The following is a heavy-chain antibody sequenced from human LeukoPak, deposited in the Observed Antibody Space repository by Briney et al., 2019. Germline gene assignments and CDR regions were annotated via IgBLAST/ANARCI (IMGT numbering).Heavy chain of an antibody. J-gene: IGHJ4*02. CDR2: INSRGSTI. CDR1: GFXFSDYE. CDR3: AREGHYYFDY. V-gene: IGHV3-48*03. Sequence: PGGSLRLSCAASGFXFSDYEIHWFRKAPGQGLEWVSYINSRGSTIYYADSMKGRFTISRDDAKNSLYLQMNILRAEDTALYYCAREGHYYFDYWGQGTLVTVSS.